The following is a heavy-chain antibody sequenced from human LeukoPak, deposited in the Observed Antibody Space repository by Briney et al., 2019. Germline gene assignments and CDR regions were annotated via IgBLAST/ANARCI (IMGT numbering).Heavy chain of an antibody. CDR1: GFTFSSYA. CDR2: ISGSGGST. D-gene: IGHD6-13*01. Sequence: GGSLRLSCAASGFTFSSYAMSWVRQAPGKGLEWVSAISGSGGSTYYADSVKGRFTISRDNSKNTLYLQMNSLRAEDTAVHYCAKDRIAAAGGIRGAWFDPWGQGTLVTVSS. CDR3: AKDRIAAAGGIRGAWFDP. J-gene: IGHJ5*02. V-gene: IGHV3-23*01.